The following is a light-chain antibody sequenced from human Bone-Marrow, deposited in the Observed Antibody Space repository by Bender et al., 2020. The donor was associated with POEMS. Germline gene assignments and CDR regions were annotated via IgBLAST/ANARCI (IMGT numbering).Light chain of an antibody. V-gene: IGLV2-8*01. CDR3: SSYGGTNKLL. CDR2: EVT. J-gene: IGLJ3*02. CDR1: SSDVGRYNL. Sequence: QSALTQPASVSGSPGQSITISCTGTSSDVGRYNLVSWYQQHPGKAPKLILYEVTKRPSGVPDRFSGSKSGNTASLTVSGLQADDEADYHCSSYGGTNKLLFGGGTKLTVL.